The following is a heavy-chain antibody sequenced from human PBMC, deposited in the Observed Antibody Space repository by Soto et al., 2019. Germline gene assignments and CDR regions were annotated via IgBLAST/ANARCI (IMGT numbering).Heavy chain of an antibody. CDR2: IYPGDSDT. D-gene: IGHD3-16*02. CDR3: ARLGRGYDYVWGSYRYQDNWFDP. J-gene: IGHJ5*02. CDR1: GYSFTSYC. V-gene: IGHV5-51*01. Sequence: GESLKISCKGSGYSFTSYCIGWVRQMPGKGLEWMGIIYPGDSDTRYSPSFQGQVTISADKSISTAYLQWSSLKASDTAMYYCARLGRGYDYVWGSYRYQDNWFDPWGQGTLVTVSS.